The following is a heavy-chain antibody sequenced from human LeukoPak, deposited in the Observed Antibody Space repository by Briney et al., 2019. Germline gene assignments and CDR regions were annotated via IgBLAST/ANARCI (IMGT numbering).Heavy chain of an antibody. CDR3: ARAPKYYSSSWYSWFDP. CDR1: GGSISSSSHY. V-gene: IGHV4-39*07. D-gene: IGHD6-13*01. Sequence: PSETLSLTCTVSGGSISSSSHYWGWIRQPPGKGLEWIGSIYYSGSTYYNPSLKSRVTISVDTSKNQFSLKLSSVTAADTAVYYCARAPKYYSSSWYSWFDPWGQGTLVTVSS. J-gene: IGHJ5*02. CDR2: IYYSGST.